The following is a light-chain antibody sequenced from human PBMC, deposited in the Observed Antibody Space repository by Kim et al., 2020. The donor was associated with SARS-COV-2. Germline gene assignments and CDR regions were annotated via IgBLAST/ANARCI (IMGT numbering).Light chain of an antibody. Sequence: LSPGERATLAGRASQSVSSNLVWYQHKPGETPRLLIYDASNRATGIPARLSGSGSGTDFTLTSSSLEAEDFAVYYCQQWNSWPLTFGGGTKVDIK. CDR2: DAS. CDR1: QSVSSN. CDR3: QQWNSWPLT. J-gene: IGKJ4*01. V-gene: IGKV3-11*01.